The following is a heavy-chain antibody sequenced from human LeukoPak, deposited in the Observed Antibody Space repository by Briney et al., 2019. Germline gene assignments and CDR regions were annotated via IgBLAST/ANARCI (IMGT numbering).Heavy chain of an antibody. D-gene: IGHD3-10*01. CDR1: GYSITTTYY. Sequence: SETLSLTCTVSGYSITTTYYWGWIRQSPRKGLEWIGGIYHSGTTYYNPSLKSRVTMSVETSQNRFSLKVRSVTAADTAVYYCARHRYYYRSGSYYGAPYYMDVWGKGTTVTISS. J-gene: IGHJ6*03. CDR2: IYHSGTT. CDR3: ARHRYYYRSGSYYGAPYYMDV. V-gene: IGHV4-38-2*02.